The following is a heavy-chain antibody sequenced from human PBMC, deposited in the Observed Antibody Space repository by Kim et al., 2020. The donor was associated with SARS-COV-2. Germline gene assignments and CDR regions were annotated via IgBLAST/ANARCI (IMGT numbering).Heavy chain of an antibody. V-gene: IGHV3-30-3*01. Sequence: GGSLRLSCAASGFTSSSYAMHWVRQAPGKGLEWVAVISFGGGTKYFADSVKGRFTISRDNSKNTLYLQMNYLGAEDTAVYYCARDPSSSHYEFWSGYYMGGVYFDYWGQGTLVTVSS. J-gene: IGHJ4*02. D-gene: IGHD3-3*01. CDR2: ISFGGGTK. CDR3: ARDPSSSHYEFWSGYYMGGVYFDY. CDR1: GFTSSSYA.